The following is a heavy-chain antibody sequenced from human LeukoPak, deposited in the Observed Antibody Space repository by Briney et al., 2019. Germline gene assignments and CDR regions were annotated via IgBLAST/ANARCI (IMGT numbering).Heavy chain of an antibody. Sequence: ASVKVSCXASGYTFTSYYMHWVRLAPGQGLEWMGIINPSGGSTSYAQKFQGRVTMTRDTSTSTVYMELSSLRSEDTAVYYCARVGSGYSYGSPFDYWGQGTLVTVSS. V-gene: IGHV1-46*01. J-gene: IGHJ4*02. CDR1: GYTFTSYY. D-gene: IGHD5-18*01. CDR3: ARVGSGYSYGSPFDY. CDR2: INPSGGST.